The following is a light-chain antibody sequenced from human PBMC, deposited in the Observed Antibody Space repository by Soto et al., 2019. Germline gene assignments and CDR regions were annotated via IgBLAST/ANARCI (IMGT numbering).Light chain of an antibody. CDR1: QGIRNG. CDR3: QKSYSTPWK. CDR2: AAS. J-gene: IGKJ1*01. Sequence: AIQMTKSPSSLSASVVDRVTITCRASQGIRNGLGWYQQKPGKAPKLLIYAASSLQSGVPSRFSGSGSGTDFTLTISSLQPEDFATYYCQKSYSTPWKFGQGTKVDIK. V-gene: IGKV1-6*01.